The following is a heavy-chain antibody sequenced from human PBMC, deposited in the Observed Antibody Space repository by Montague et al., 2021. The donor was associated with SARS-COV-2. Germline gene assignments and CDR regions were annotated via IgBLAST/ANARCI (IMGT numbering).Heavy chain of an antibody. Sequence: SETLSLTCTVSGGSISSYYWSWIRQPPGRGLQWIGYISYGGSTNYNPSLKSQVTISVDTSKNQFSLKLSSATAADTAVYYCVRVPYRLLFVPRCYGMDVWGQGTTVTVSS. J-gene: IGHJ6*02. CDR1: GGSISSYY. V-gene: IGHV4-59*12. CDR3: VRVPYRLLFVPRCYGMDV. D-gene: IGHD2-2*01. CDR2: ISYGGST.